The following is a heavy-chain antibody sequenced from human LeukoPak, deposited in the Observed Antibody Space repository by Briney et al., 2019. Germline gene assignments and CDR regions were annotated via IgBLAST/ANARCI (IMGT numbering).Heavy chain of an antibody. CDR3: ARDLKAARPDYYYYYCMDV. CDR1: GYTFTSYY. D-gene: IGHD6-6*01. J-gene: IGHJ6*03. CDR2: INPSGGST. V-gene: IGHV1-46*01. Sequence: ASVKVSCKASGYTFTSYYMHWVRQAPGQGLEWMGIINPSGGSTSYAQKFQGRVTMTRDTSTSTVYMELSSLRSEDTAVYYCARDLKAARPDYYYYYCMDVWGKGTTVTVSS.